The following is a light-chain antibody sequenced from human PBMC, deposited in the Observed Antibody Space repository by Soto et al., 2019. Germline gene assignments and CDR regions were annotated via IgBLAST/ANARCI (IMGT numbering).Light chain of an antibody. CDR3: QQRSNWPIT. CDR1: QSVSNNY. V-gene: IGKV3-11*01. CDR2: DAS. J-gene: IGKJ4*01. Sequence: EIVLTQSPGTLSLSPGERATLSCRASQSVSNNYLAWYQQKPGQARRLLIYDASNRAASIPTRCSGSGSGTDFTLTISILEPEDFAVYYCQQRSNWPITFGGGTKVDIK.